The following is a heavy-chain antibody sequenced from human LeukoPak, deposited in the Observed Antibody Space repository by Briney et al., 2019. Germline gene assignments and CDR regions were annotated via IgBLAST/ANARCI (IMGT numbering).Heavy chain of an antibody. CDR1: GYSFTTYD. CDR3: ARVAGSIDY. Sequence: ASVKVSCKASGYSFTTYDINWVRQATGQGLEWMGWMNLKSGYTGYAQKFQGRVTITRDTSTSTVYMELSSLRSEDTTVYYCARVAGSIDYWGQGTLVTVSS. J-gene: IGHJ4*02. CDR2: MNLKSGYT. V-gene: IGHV1-8*03. D-gene: IGHD1-26*01.